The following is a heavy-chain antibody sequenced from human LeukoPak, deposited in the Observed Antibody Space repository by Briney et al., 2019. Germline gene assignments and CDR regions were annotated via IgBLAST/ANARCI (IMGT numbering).Heavy chain of an antibody. CDR2: ISGSGEST. V-gene: IGHV3-23*01. J-gene: IGHJ3*02. CDR1: GFTLSSYA. Sequence: GGSLRLSCGASGFTLSSYALSWVRQPLGKGLEWVSAISGSGESTNYADSVKGRFTISRDNSKNTLYLQMNSLTAEDTAVYYCAKERQYPPYDAFDIWGQGTMVTVSS. D-gene: IGHD2-2*01. CDR3: AKERQYPPYDAFDI.